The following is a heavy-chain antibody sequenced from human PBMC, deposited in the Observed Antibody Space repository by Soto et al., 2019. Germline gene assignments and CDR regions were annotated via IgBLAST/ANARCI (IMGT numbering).Heavy chain of an antibody. CDR3: AREAAGLGNWFDP. V-gene: IGHV4-31*03. CDR1: GGSISSGGYY. D-gene: IGHD6-13*01. J-gene: IGHJ5*02. CDR2: IYHSGST. Sequence: QVQLQESGPGLVKPSQTLSLTCNVSGGSISSGGYYWSWIRQHPGKGLEWIGYIYHSGSTYYNPSLKSRVTISVDTSKNPFSLKLSSVTAADTAVYYCAREAAGLGNWFDPWGQGTLVTVSS.